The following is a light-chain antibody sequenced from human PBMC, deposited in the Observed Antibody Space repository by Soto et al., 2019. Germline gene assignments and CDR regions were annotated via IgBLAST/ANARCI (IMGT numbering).Light chain of an antibody. V-gene: IGKV3-15*01. Sequence: EIVMTHSPSTLSVSAGDRSTLSFRSSQSISSNLAWYQQKPGQAPRLLMFRTSSRATGFPARFSGSGSGTEFNLTISSLQSEDFGVYYCQQYNNWPRATFGGGTKVDI. CDR3: QQYNNWPRAT. CDR1: QSISSN. CDR2: RTS. J-gene: IGKJ4*01.